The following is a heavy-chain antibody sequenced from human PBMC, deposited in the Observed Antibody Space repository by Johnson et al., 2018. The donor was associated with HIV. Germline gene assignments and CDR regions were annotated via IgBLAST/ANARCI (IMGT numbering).Heavy chain of an antibody. Sequence: QVQLVESGGGVVQPGGSLRLSCAASGFTFSSYGMHWVRQAPGKGLEWVAFIRYDGSNKYYADSVTGRFTNSRDNSKNTLYLQMNSLRAEDTSVYYCARDQSSSWTPGDAFDIWGQGTMVTVSS. CDR3: ARDQSSSWTPGDAFDI. J-gene: IGHJ3*02. D-gene: IGHD6-13*01. CDR2: IRYDGSNK. V-gene: IGHV3-30*02. CDR1: GFTFSSYG.